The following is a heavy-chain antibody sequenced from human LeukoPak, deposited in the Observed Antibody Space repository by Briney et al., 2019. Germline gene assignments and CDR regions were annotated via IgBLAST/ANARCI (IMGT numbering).Heavy chain of an antibody. Sequence: GGSLRLSCAASGFTFNNYAMSWVRQAPGKGLEWVSTVSGSGAIAYYTGSDKGRFTISRDNSKNTLYLQMSSLTAKDTAVYYCAKASEERYSGYDDYLHYWGQGTLVTVSS. CDR1: GFTFNNYA. D-gene: IGHD5-12*01. CDR2: VSGSGAIA. V-gene: IGHV3-23*01. J-gene: IGHJ4*02. CDR3: AKASEERYSGYDDYLHY.